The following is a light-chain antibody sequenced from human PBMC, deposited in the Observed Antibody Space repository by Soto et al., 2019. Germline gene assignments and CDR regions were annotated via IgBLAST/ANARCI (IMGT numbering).Light chain of an antibody. Sequence: DIKMTQSPSTLPASVGDRVTITCRASQSISSWLAWYQQKPGKVPKLLIYKASSLESGVPSRFSGSGSGTEFTLTISSLQPDDFATYYCQQYNSYWTFGQGTKVEIK. CDR1: QSISSW. V-gene: IGKV1-5*03. CDR2: KAS. CDR3: QQYNSYWT. J-gene: IGKJ1*01.